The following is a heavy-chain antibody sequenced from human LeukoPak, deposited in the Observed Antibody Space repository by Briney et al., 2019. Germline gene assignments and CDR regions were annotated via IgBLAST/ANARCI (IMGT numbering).Heavy chain of an antibody. CDR3: ARHYGGILTGSDY. D-gene: IGHD3-9*01. Sequence: GESLKISCKGSGYSFTSYWISWVRQMPGKGLEWMGRIDPSDSYTNYSPSFQGHVTISADKSISTAYLQWSSLNASDTAMYYCARHYGGILTGSDYWGQGTLVTVSS. J-gene: IGHJ4*02. CDR1: GYSFTSYW. CDR2: IDPSDSYT. V-gene: IGHV5-10-1*01.